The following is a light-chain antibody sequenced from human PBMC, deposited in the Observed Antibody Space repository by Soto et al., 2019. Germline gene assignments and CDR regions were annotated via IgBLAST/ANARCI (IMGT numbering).Light chain of an antibody. J-gene: IGLJ1*01. Sequence: QSALTQPASVSDSPGQSITISCIGTSSDIGSSDHVSWHQQHPGRAPKLIIYDVYKRPSGVSHRFSGSKTGNTASLIISGLQAEDEADYYCSSYTSTTSYVFGSGTKVTVL. CDR2: DVY. V-gene: IGLV2-14*03. CDR1: SSDIGSSDH. CDR3: SSYTSTTSYV.